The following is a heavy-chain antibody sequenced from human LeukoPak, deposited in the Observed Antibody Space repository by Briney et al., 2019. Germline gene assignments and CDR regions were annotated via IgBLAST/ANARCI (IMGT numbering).Heavy chain of an antibody. D-gene: IGHD3-10*01. J-gene: IGHJ4*02. CDR1: GASMNSYY. V-gene: IGHV2-70*13. CDR2: IDWDDDK. CDR3: ARMSGTSVPFDY. Sequence: TLSLTCTVSGASMNSYYWSWIRQPPGKALEWLALIDWDDDKYYTTSLKARLTISKDTSKNQVVLTMTNMDPVDTATYYCARMSGTSVPFDYWGQGTLVTVSS.